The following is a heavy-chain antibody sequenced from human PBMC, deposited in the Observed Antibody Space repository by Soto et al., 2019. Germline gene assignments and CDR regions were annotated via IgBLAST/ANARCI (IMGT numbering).Heavy chain of an antibody. CDR2: IYYSGST. J-gene: IGHJ4*02. CDR3: ARVGVPRPKIFDY. V-gene: IGHV4-31*03. D-gene: IGHD1-26*01. CDR1: GGSISSGGYY. Sequence: SETLSLTCTVSGGSISSGGYYWSWIRQHPGKGLEWIGYIYYSGSTYYNPSLKSRVTISVDTSKNQFSLKLSSVTAADTAVYYCARVGVPRPKIFDYWGQGTLGTVSS.